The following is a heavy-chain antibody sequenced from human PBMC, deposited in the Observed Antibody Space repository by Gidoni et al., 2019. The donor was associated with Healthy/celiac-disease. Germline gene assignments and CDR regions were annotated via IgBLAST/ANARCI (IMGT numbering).Heavy chain of an antibody. CDR3: ARINGIAEPGDY. V-gene: IGHV1-2*02. Sequence: QVQLVQSGAEVKKPGASVKVSCKASGYTFTGYYMHWVRQAPGQGLEGMGWINPNSGGTNDAQKFQGRVTMTRDTSISTAYMELSRLRSDDTAVYYCARINGIAEPGDYWGQGTLVTVSS. D-gene: IGHD6-13*01. J-gene: IGHJ4*02. CDR2: INPNSGGT. CDR1: GYTFTGYY.